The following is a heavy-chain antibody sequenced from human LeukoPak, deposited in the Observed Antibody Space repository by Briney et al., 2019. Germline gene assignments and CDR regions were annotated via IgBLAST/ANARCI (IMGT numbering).Heavy chain of an antibody. D-gene: IGHD2-21*02. CDR3: AKGSRGSCRGAYCYSFDN. CDR1: GSTFSSYS. V-gene: IGHV3-23*01. Sequence: GGSLRLSCAASGSTFSSYSMNWVRQIPGKGLEWVSAISGSDPGTYYADSVKGRFTISRVNSRNTLYLQMNRLRVEDTAVYYCAKGSRGSCRGAYCYSFDNWGQGAVVTVSS. CDR2: ISGSDPGT. J-gene: IGHJ4*02.